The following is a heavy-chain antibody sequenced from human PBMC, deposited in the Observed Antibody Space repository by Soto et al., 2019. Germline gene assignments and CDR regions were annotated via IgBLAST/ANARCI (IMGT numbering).Heavy chain of an antibody. CDR2: ISYDGSNK. J-gene: IGHJ4*02. CDR3: ARDYGGQNVYFDY. V-gene: IGHV3-30-3*01. Sequence: RGSLGLSCAAYGFTLSSYAMRWVGQAPGKGLDLVEVISYDGSNKYYADSVNGRFTISIDNSKNTLYLQMNSLRAEDTSVHHCARDYGGQNVYFDYWGQGTMVTVSS. D-gene: IGHD4-17*01. CDR1: GFTLSSYA.